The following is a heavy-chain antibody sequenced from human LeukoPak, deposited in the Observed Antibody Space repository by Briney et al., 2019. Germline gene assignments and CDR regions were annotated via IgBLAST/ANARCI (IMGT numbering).Heavy chain of an antibody. CDR1: GGSISSYY. V-gene: IGHV4-59*01. CDR2: IYYSGST. Sequence: SETLSFTCTVSGGSISSYYWSWIRQPPGKGLEWIGYIYYSGSTNYNPSLKRRVTISVDTSKNQFSLKLSSVTAADTAVYYCARSNWNYDWFDPWGQGTLVTVSS. D-gene: IGHD1-7*01. J-gene: IGHJ5*02. CDR3: ARSNWNYDWFDP.